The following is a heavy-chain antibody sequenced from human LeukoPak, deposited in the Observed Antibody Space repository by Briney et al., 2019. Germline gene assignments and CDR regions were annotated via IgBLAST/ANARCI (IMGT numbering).Heavy chain of an antibody. Sequence: GGSLRLSCAASGFTFSDYYMSWIRQAPGKGLEWVSDISSASIYTNYADSVKGRFTISRDNAKNSLYLQMNSLRAEDTAVYYCAREDGYSSSWYSDYWGQGTLVTVSS. J-gene: IGHJ4*02. CDR1: GFTFSDYY. D-gene: IGHD6-13*01. CDR2: ISSASIYT. V-gene: IGHV3-11*05. CDR3: AREDGYSSSWYSDY.